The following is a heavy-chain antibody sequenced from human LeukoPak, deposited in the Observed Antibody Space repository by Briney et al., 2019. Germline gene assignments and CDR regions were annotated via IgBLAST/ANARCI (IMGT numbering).Heavy chain of an antibody. D-gene: IGHD1-26*01. CDR1: GGSISSYY. Sequence: PSATLSLTCTVSGGSISSYYWSWIRQPPGKGLEWIGYIYYSGSTNYNPSLKSRVTISVDTSKNQFSLKLSSVTAADTAVYYCARVGGSYSIYFDYWGQGTLVTVSS. CDR3: ARVGGSYSIYFDY. J-gene: IGHJ4*02. CDR2: IYYSGST. V-gene: IGHV4-59*01.